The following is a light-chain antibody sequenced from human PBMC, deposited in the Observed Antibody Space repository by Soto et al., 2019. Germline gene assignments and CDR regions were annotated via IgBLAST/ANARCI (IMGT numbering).Light chain of an antibody. CDR1: SSDIGNYDF. Sequence: QSVLTQPASVSGSPGQSITISCTGTSSDIGNYDFVSWYQQVPGTAPKAMIYEVSSRPSGVSNRFSGSKSGNTASLTISGPQAEDGVYYDCSAYTTSTSFILFGGGTKLTVL. CDR2: EVS. CDR3: SAYTTSTSFIL. J-gene: IGLJ2*01. V-gene: IGLV2-14*01.